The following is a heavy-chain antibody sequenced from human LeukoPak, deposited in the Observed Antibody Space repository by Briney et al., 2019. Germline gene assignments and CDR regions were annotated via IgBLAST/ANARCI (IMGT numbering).Heavy chain of an antibody. D-gene: IGHD6-6*01. J-gene: IGHJ4*02. CDR3: VKYSSSSDFDS. V-gene: IGHV3-43*01. CDR1: GFRIDDYS. Sequence: GGSLRLSCAASGFRIDDYSMHWVRQAPGKGLDWVSLISWDGGRTYYADSVKGRFTISRDNSKNSLYLQMNSLRTEATAFYYCVKYSSSSDFDSWGQGTLVTVSS. CDR2: ISWDGGRT.